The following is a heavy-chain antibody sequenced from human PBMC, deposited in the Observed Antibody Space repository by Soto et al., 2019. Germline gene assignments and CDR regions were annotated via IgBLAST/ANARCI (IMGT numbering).Heavy chain of an antibody. CDR2: ISYDGSNK. J-gene: IGHJ6*02. Sequence: QVQLVESGGGVVQPGRSLRLSCAASGFTFSSYAMHWVRQAPGKGLEWVAVISYDGSNKYYADSVKGRFTISRDNSKNTLYLQMNSLRAEDTAVYYCASALPSGSWYSRRPNYYYYGMDVWGQGTTVTVSS. CDR3: ASALPSGSWYSRRPNYYYYGMDV. D-gene: IGHD2-15*01. CDR1: GFTFSSYA. V-gene: IGHV3-30-3*01.